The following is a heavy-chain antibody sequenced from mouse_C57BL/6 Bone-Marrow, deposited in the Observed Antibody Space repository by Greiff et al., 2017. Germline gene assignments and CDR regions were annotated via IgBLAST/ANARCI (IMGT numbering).Heavy chain of an antibody. Sequence: EVMLVESGEGLVKPGGSLKLSCAASGFTFSSYAMSWVRQTPEKRLEWVAYISSGGDYIYYADTVKCRFTISRDNARNTLYLQMSSLKSEDTAMYYCTREAGGFAYWGQGTLVTVSA. V-gene: IGHV5-9-1*02. CDR1: GFTFSSYA. J-gene: IGHJ3*01. CDR2: ISSGGDYI. CDR3: TREAGGFAY. D-gene: IGHD4-1*01.